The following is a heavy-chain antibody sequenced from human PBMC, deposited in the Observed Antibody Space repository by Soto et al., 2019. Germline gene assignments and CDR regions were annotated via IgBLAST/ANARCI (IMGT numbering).Heavy chain of an antibody. D-gene: IGHD6-13*01. Sequence: QVQRVRSGAEAKQSGASVKVSCKASGYDFTAYDSNWGRQASGQGLEWMGWMNPVNGATGTARRCQSRAYLRRNTATGRAYLELTSLRSDDTAVYYCGRGPSPRAPAVGTPSYYAMDAGGQGTTVTVSS. CDR1: GYDFTAYD. CDR3: GRGPSPRAPAVGTPSYYAMDA. CDR2: MNPVNGAT. V-gene: IGHV1-8*02. J-gene: IGHJ6*02.